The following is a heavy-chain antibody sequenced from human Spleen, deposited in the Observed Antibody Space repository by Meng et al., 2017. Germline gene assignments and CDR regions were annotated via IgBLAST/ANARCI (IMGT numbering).Heavy chain of an antibody. CDR2: IYYSGST. CDR3: ARVGPYVWGSYRRTFDY. D-gene: IGHD3-16*01. J-gene: IGHJ4*02. Sequence: SETLSLTCVVSGGSFSDYYWGWIRQPPGKGLEWIGSIYYSGSTYYNPSLKSRVTISVDTSKNQFSLKLSSVTAADTAVYYCARVGPYVWGSYRRTFDYWGQGTLVTVSS. CDR1: GGSFSDYY. V-gene: IGHV4-39*07.